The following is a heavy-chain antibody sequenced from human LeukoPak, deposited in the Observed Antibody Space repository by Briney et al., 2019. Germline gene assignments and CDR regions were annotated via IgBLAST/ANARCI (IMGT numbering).Heavy chain of an antibody. J-gene: IGHJ4*02. CDR1: GFTFSSYA. D-gene: IGHD5-12*01. V-gene: IGHV3-23*01. CDR2: ISGSGGST. CDR3: AKRAVGTMHRYDYYFDY. Sequence: PGGSLRLSCAASGFTFSSYAMSWVRQAPGKGLEWVSAISGSGGSTYYADSVKGRFTISRDNSKNTLYLQMNSLRAEDTAVCYCAKRAVGTMHRYDYYFDYWGQGTLVTVSS.